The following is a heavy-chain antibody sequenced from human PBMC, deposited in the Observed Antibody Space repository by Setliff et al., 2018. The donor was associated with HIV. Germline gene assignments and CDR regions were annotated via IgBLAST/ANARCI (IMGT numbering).Heavy chain of an antibody. CDR1: GGTFSGHY. CDR3: AQLGMVDDFDY. CDR2: IHPSGTP. V-gene: IGHV4-34*08. D-gene: IGHD1-1*01. Sequence: PSETLSLTCAVYGGTFSGHYWSWIRQPPGQGLDWIGEIHPSGTPYYNPSLKSRVTISVDTSKNHFSLKLRSVTAADTAVYYCAQLGMVDDFDYWGQGTLVTVSS. J-gene: IGHJ4*02.